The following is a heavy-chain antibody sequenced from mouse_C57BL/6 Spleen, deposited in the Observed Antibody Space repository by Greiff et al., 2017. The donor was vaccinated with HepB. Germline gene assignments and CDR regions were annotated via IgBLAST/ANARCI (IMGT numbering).Heavy chain of an antibody. CDR2: IYPGSGST. Sequence: LVESGAELVKPGASVKMSCKASGYTFTSYWITWVKQRPGQGLEWIGDIYPGSGSTNYNEKFKSKATLTVDTSSSTAYMQLSSLTSEDSAVYYCARSGNYDWYFDVWGTGTTVTVSS. CDR3: ARSGNYDWYFDV. J-gene: IGHJ1*03. V-gene: IGHV1-55*01. D-gene: IGHD2-1*01. CDR1: GYTFTSYW.